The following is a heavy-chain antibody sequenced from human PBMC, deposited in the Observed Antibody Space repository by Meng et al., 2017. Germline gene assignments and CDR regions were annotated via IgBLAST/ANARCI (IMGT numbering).Heavy chain of an antibody. D-gene: IGHD5-18*01. Sequence: QVQVHEWGEGLLKPSGTLSLTCAVYGGSFSGYYWSWIRQPPGKGLEWIGEINHSGSTNYNPSLKSRVTISVDTSKNQFSLKLSSVTAADTAVYYCASSGYSYGYRFDYWGQGTLVTVSS. V-gene: IGHV4-34*01. CDR3: ASSGYSYGYRFDY. J-gene: IGHJ4*02. CDR1: GGSFSGYY. CDR2: INHSGST.